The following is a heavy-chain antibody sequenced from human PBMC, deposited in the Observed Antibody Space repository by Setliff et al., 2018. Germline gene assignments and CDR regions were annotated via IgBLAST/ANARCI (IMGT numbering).Heavy chain of an antibody. CDR3: ARVGATAQVIDY. D-gene: IGHD5-12*01. V-gene: IGHV3-74*01. CDR2: INRDGSST. J-gene: IGHJ4*02. Sequence: GGSLRLSCAASGFTFSSYWMHWVRQAPGRGLVWVSRINRDGSSTSYADSVKGRFTISRDNAKNTLYLQMNSLRAEDTAVNYCARVGATAQVIDYWGQGTLVTVSS. CDR1: GFTFSSYW.